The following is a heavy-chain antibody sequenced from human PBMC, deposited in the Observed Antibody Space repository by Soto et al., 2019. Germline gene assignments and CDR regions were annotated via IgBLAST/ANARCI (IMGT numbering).Heavy chain of an antibody. D-gene: IGHD3-10*01. CDR1: GGSISSDTYY. J-gene: IGHJ3*02. Sequence: QLQVQESGPGLVKASETLSLTCSVSGGSISSDTYYWVWVRQPPGKGVEWIGSIKYNGHTYYNPSLKSRVAMSVDTSKNQFSLHLTSVTAADTAVYSCARQRAWYGEWAFDIWGQGTRVTVSS. CDR3: ARQRAWYGEWAFDI. CDR2: IKYNGHT. V-gene: IGHV4-39*01.